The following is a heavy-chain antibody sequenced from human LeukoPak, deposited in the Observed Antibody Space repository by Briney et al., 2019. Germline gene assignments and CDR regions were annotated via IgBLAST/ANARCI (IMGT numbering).Heavy chain of an antibody. CDR2: INHSGST. V-gene: IGHV4-34*01. D-gene: IGHD6-13*01. Sequence: SETLSLTCAVYGGSFSGYYWSWIRQPPGKGLEWIGEINHSGSTNYNPSLKSRVTISVDTSKNQPSLKLSSVTAADTAVYYCARRLAGTEDYWGQGTLVTVSS. CDR1: GGSFSGYY. J-gene: IGHJ4*02. CDR3: ARRLAGTEDY.